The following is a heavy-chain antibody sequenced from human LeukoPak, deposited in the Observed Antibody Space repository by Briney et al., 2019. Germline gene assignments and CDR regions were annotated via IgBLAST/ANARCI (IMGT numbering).Heavy chain of an antibody. CDR1: GFTFSSYA. J-gene: IGHJ4*02. V-gene: IGHV3-48*04. CDR3: ARDNRLDFPYYYGSGSYYNY. CDR2: ISSSGSTI. Sequence: GGSLRLSCAASGFTFSSYAMSWVRQAPGKGLEWVSYISSSGSTIYYADSVKGRFTISRDNAKNSLYLQMNSLRAGDTAVYYCARDNRLDFPYYYGSGSYYNYWGQGTLVTVSS. D-gene: IGHD3-10*01.